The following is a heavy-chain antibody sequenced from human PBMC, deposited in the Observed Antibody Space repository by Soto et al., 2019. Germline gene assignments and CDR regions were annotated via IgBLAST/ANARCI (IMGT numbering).Heavy chain of an antibody. D-gene: IGHD4-17*01. J-gene: IGHJ3*02. CDR3: ARAGVYGSFDI. V-gene: IGHV3-13*01. CDR1: GFTFSSYD. CDR2: IGTAGDT. Sequence: EVQLVESGGGLVQPGGSLRLSCAASGFTFSSYDMHWVRQATGKGLEWVSAIGTAGDTYYPGSVKGRFTISRENAKNSLYIQMNSLRAGDTAVYYCARAGVYGSFDIWGQGTMVTVSS.